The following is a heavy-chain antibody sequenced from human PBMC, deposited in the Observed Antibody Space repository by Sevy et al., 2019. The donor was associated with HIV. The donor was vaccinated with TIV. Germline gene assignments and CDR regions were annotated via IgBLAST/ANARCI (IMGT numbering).Heavy chain of an antibody. Sequence: GGALRLSCAASGFTFSDYYMSWIRQAPGKGLEWVSYISGSGSTIYYADSLKGRFTISRDNAKNSLYLKMNILRAEDTAVYYCARVSRYFDWPRGGGMDVWGQGTTVTVSS. J-gene: IGHJ6*02. D-gene: IGHD3-9*01. CDR3: ARVSRYFDWPRGGGMDV. CDR2: ISGSGSTI. V-gene: IGHV3-11*01. CDR1: GFTFSDYY.